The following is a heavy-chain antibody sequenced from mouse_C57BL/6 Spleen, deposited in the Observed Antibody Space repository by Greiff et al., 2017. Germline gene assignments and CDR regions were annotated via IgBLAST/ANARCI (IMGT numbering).Heavy chain of an antibody. J-gene: IGHJ2*01. CDR3: ARRDWVDY. CDR2: IDPSDSYT. D-gene: IGHD4-1*01. CDR1: GYTFTSYW. V-gene: IGHV1-50*01. Sequence: QVHVKQPGAELVKPGASVKLSCKASGYTFTSYWMQWVKQRPGQGLEWIGEIDPSDSYTNYNHKFKGKATLSVDTYSSTAYMQRSSLTSEDSAVYYCARRDWVDYWSQGTTLTVSS.